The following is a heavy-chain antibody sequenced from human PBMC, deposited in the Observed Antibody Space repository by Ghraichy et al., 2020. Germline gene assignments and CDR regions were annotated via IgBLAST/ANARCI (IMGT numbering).Heavy chain of an antibody. Sequence: GGSLILSCAASGFTFSSYGMHWVRQAPGKGLEWVAVISYDGSNKYYADSVKGRFTISRDNSKNTLYLQMNSLRAEDTAVYYCAKDGGYCSSTSCYAGWFDPWGQGTLVTVSS. CDR2: ISYDGSNK. CDR1: GFTFSSYG. J-gene: IGHJ5*02. CDR3: AKDGGYCSSTSCYAGWFDP. V-gene: IGHV3-30*18. D-gene: IGHD2-2*01.